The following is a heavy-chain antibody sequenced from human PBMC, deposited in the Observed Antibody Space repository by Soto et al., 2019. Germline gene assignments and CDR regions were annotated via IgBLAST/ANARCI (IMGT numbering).Heavy chain of an antibody. CDR3: ARAMDTAMASKDNWFDP. CDR2: ISYDENNR. CDR1: GFTFSSYA. V-gene: IGHV3-30-3*01. J-gene: IGHJ5*02. D-gene: IGHD5-18*01. Sequence: GGSLRLSCAASGFTFSSYAMHWARQAPGKGLEWVAVISYDENNRYYTDSVKGRFTISRDNSKNTLYLQVNSLRAEDTAVYYCARAMDTAMASKDNWFDPWGQGTLVTVSS.